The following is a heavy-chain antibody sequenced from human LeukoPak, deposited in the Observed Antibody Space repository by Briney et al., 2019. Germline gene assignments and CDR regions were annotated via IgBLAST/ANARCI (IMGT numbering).Heavy chain of an antibody. D-gene: IGHD3-9*01. Sequence: PSRTLSLTCTVSGGSINSRSYYWSWIRQPAGKGLEWIGRIDTSGSTNFNPSLKSRVTISVDTSKNQFSLRLSSVTAADTAVYYCARGLRYFGWLYESWGQGSLVTVSS. CDR3: ARGLRYFGWLYES. CDR1: GGSINSRSYY. V-gene: IGHV4-61*02. CDR2: IDTSGST. J-gene: IGHJ5*02.